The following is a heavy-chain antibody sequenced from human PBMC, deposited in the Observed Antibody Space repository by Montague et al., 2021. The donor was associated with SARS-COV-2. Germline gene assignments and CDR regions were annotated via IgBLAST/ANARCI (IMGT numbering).Heavy chain of an antibody. V-gene: IGHV4-38-2*01. Sequence: SETLPLTCVVSGDSISTDNWWTWVRLPPGKGLEWIGSIYYSGSTYYNPSLKSRVTIFVDTSKNQFSLKLSSVTAADTAVYYCASPTYYYDSSGSDAFDIWGQGTMVTVSS. D-gene: IGHD3-22*01. CDR3: ASPTYYYDSSGSDAFDI. CDR2: IYYSGST. J-gene: IGHJ3*02. CDR1: GDSISTDNW.